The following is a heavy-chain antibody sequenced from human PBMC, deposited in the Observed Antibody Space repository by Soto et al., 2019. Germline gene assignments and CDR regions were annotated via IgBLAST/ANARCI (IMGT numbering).Heavy chain of an antibody. J-gene: IGHJ6*02. CDR2: ISAYNGNT. CDR3: ARHPSLSTYYYGSGIFEYYYHGMDV. V-gene: IGHV1-18*01. CDR1: GYTFTSYG. Sequence: VASVKVSCKASGYTFTSYGISWVRQAPGQGLEWMGWISAYNGNTNYAQKLQGRVTMTTDTSTSTAYMELRSLRSDDTAVYYCARHPSLSTYYYGSGIFEYYYHGMDVWGQGTTVTVSS. D-gene: IGHD3-10*01.